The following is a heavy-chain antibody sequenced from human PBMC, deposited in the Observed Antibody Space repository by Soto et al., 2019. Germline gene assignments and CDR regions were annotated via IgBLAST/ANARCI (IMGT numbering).Heavy chain of an antibody. D-gene: IGHD5-12*01. CDR3: ARENISGYDSVGGFAY. CDR1: GYMFSGFG. J-gene: IGHJ4*02. CDR2: ISGYNGNT. Sequence: QVQLVQSGGEVKKPGASVKISCRTSGYMFSGFGITWVREAPGQGLELMGWISGYNGNTNFAPKFQSRLTLTTDTSTGTGHMELRGLRPDDTAVYYCARENISGYDSVGGFAYWGQGTQVTVAS. V-gene: IGHV1-18*04.